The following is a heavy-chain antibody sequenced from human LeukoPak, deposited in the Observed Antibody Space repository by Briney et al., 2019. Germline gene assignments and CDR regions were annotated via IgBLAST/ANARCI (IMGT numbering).Heavy chain of an antibody. Sequence: PSETLSLTCTVSGGSISSGDYYWSWIRQHPGKGLEWIGYIYNSGSTYYNPSLKSRVTISVDTSKNQFSLKLNPVTAADTAVYFCATERDYGDRFFDYWGQGTLVTVSS. CDR3: ATERDYGDRFFDY. D-gene: IGHD4-17*01. V-gene: IGHV4-31*03. CDR1: GGSISSGDYY. CDR2: IYNSGST. J-gene: IGHJ4*02.